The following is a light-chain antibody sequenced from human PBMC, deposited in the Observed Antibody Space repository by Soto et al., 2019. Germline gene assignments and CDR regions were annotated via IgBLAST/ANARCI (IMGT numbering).Light chain of an antibody. V-gene: IGLV2-14*01. CDR3: SSYTSISTYV. CDR1: SSDVGGYNF. J-gene: IGLJ1*01. Sequence: QSVLTQPASVSGSPGQSITISCTGTSSDVGGYNFVSWYQQHPDKAPKLMIYDVTNRPSGVSNRFSGSKSGITASLTISGLQAEDEADYYCSSYTSISTYVFGTGTKRTVL. CDR2: DVT.